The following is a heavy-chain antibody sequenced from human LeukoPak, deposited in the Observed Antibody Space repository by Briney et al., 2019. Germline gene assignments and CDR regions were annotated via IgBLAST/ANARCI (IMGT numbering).Heavy chain of an antibody. CDR2: IYTSGRT. J-gene: IGHJ4*02. D-gene: IGHD5-12*01. V-gene: IGHV4-4*07. CDR3: ASLGGYDYGSSDY. CDR1: GGSISNYY. Sequence: SETLSLTCTVSGGSISNYYWSWIRQPAGKGLDWIGRIYTSGRTSYNPSLKSRVTMSVDTSKKQFSLKLSSVTAADTAVYYCASLGGYDYGSSDYWGQGTLVTVSS.